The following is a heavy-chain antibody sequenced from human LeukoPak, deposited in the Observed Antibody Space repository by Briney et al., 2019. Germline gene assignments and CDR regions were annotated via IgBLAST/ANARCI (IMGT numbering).Heavy chain of an antibody. Sequence: ASVKVSCKASGYTLGSYDINWVRQAAGQGLEWMGWLNPNTGHAGYTQNFQGRVTMTSDNAISTVYMEISSLRSDDAAVYYCARIKRIMEPGTVGLDSWGQGTLVTVSP. V-gene: IGHV1-8*01. J-gene: IGHJ4*02. CDR2: LNPNTGHA. D-gene: IGHD2-8*01. CDR3: ARIKRIMEPGTVGLDS. CDR1: GYTLGSYD.